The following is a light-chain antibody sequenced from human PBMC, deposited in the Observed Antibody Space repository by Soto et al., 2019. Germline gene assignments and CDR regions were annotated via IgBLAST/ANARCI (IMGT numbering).Light chain of an antibody. CDR1: QSVSSN. V-gene: IGKV3-15*01. CDR3: QQYNYWLSWT. CDR2: GAS. J-gene: IGKJ1*01. Sequence: EIVMTQSPATLSVSPGERATLSCRASQSVSSNLAWYQQKPGQAPRLLIYGASTRATGIPARFSGSGSGTEFTLTISSQQSEDFAFYYCQQYNYWLSWTFGQGTKVEIK.